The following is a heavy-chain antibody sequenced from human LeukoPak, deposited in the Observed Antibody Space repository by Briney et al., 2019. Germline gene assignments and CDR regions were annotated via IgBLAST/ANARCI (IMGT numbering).Heavy chain of an antibody. D-gene: IGHD2-15*01. V-gene: IGHV5-51*01. CDR2: IYPGDSDT. J-gene: IGHJ5*02. CDR3: ARSQGYCSGGSCLQGDWFDP. CDR1: GYSFTNYW. Sequence: GESLKISCKGSGYSFTNYWIGWVRQMPGKGLEWMGLIYPGDSDTRYSPSFQGQVTISADKSISTTYLQWSSLKASHTAMYYCARSQGYCSGGSCLQGDWFDPWGRGTLVTVSS.